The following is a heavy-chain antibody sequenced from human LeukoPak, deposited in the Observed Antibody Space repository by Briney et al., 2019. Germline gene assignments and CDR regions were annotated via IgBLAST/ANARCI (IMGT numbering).Heavy chain of an antibody. CDR1: GDTFTSYL. D-gene: IGHD1/OR15-1a*01. J-gene: IGHJ4*02. CDR3: ARGTLMAPFDY. V-gene: IGHV1-46*01. Sequence: ASVKVSCKASGDTFTSYLMHWMRQAPGQGLEWMGMINPSGGSTTYAQKFQGRVTMTRDTSTSTVYMELSSLRSEDTAMYYCARGTLMAPFDYWGQGTLVTVSS. CDR2: INPSGGST.